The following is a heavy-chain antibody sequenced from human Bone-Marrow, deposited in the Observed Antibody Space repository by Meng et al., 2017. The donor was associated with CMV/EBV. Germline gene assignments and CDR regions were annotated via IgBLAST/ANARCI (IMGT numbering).Heavy chain of an antibody. CDR1: GFIFSDYW. J-gene: IGHJ4*02. CDR2: IQQDGSTK. V-gene: IGHV3-7*01. CDR3: ARAIGLGY. D-gene: IGHD6-19*01. Sequence: GESLKISCVASGFIFSDYWMSWVRKAPGKGLEWVANIQQDGSTKNYVGSVKGRFTISRDNLRNSVYLQMNSLRDEDSAVYYCARAIGLGYWGQGTMVNVSS.